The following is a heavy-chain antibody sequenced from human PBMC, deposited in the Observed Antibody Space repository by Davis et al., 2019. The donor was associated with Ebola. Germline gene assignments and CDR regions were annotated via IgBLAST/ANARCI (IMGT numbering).Heavy chain of an antibody. Sequence: SQTLSLTCAVYGGSFSGYYWSWIRQPPGKGLEWIGEINHSGSTNYNPSLKSRVTISVDTYKNQFSLKLSSVTAADTAVYYCARTTVVIRYYFDYWGQGTLVTVSS. V-gene: IGHV4-34*01. CDR3: ARTTVVIRYYFDY. CDR2: INHSGST. J-gene: IGHJ4*02. D-gene: IGHD4-23*01. CDR1: GGSFSGYY.